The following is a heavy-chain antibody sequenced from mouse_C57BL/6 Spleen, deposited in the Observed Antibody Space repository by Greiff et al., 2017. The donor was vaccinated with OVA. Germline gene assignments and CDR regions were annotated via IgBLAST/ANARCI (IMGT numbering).Heavy chain of an antibody. J-gene: IGHJ2*01. V-gene: IGHV1-64*01. CDR2: IHPNSGST. Sequence: QVQLQQPGAELVKPGASVKLSCKASGYTFTSYWMHWVKQRPGQGLEWIGMIHPNSGSTNYNEKFKSQATLTVDKSSSTAYMQLSSLTSEDSAIYYWARRYYGSSGYYFDYWGQGTTLTVSS. CDR1: GYTFTSYW. CDR3: ARRYYGSSGYYFDY. D-gene: IGHD1-1*01.